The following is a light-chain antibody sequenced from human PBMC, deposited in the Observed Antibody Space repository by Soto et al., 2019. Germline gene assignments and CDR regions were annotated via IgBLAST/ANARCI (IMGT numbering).Light chain of an antibody. Sequence: QSVLTQPPSVSGAPGQRVTISCTGISSNIGAGYDVHWYQQLPGTAPKLLIYGNSNRPSGVPDRFSGSKSGTSASLAITGLQAEDEADYYCQSYDSSLSGLGVFGGGTKVTVL. J-gene: IGLJ2*01. V-gene: IGLV1-40*01. CDR3: QSYDSSLSGLGV. CDR1: SSNIGAGYD. CDR2: GNS.